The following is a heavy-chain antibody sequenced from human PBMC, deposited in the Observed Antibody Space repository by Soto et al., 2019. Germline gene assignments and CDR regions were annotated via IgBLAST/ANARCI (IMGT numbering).Heavy chain of an antibody. Sequence: ASVEVSCKASGYTFTNYYMHGVRQAPGQVLEWMGIINPIGGSTNYAQKFQGRVTMTRETSTSTVYMELSSLRSEDTAVYYCARLAGSWLPFDYWGQGTLVTVSS. J-gene: IGHJ4*02. CDR1: GYTFTNYY. D-gene: IGHD6-13*01. CDR2: INPIGGST. CDR3: ARLAGSWLPFDY. V-gene: IGHV1-46*01.